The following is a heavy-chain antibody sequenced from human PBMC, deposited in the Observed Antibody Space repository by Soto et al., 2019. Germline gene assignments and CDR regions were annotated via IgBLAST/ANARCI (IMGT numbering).Heavy chain of an antibody. CDR3: ARDLRITMVRGVTGY. J-gene: IGHJ4*02. Sequence: ASVKVSCKASGYTFTSYGISWVRQAPGQGLEWMGIINPSGGSTSYAQKFQGRVTMTRDTSTSTVYMELSSLRSEDTAVYYCARDLRITMVRGVTGYWGQGTLVTVSS. V-gene: IGHV1-46*01. D-gene: IGHD3-10*01. CDR2: INPSGGST. CDR1: GYTFTSYG.